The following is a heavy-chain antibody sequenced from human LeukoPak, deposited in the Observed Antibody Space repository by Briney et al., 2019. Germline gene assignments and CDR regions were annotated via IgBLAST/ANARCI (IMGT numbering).Heavy chain of an antibody. CDR1: GGSISSSSHY. CDR3: ARHWAYCSGGTCYSFDD. Sequence: SETLSLTCIVSGGSISSSSHYWGWIRQPPGKGLEWIGSIYYSGSTYYSPSLKSRVTFSVDTSKNQFSLKLRSVTAADTAVYHCARHWAYCSGGTCYSFDDWGQGTLVTVSS. CDR2: IYYSGST. J-gene: IGHJ4*02. V-gene: IGHV4-39*01. D-gene: IGHD2-15*01.